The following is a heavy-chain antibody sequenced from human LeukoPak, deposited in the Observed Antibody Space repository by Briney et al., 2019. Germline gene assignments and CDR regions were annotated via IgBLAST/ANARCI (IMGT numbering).Heavy chain of an antibody. V-gene: IGHV6-1*01. CDR1: GDSVSSNSVA. CDR2: SSYGSKRYN. CDR3: ARGQRYCLDS. J-gene: IGHJ5*01. D-gene: IGHD5-24*01. Sequence: SQTLSLTCAISGDSVSSNSVAWNWIRQSPSRGLEWLGKSSYGSKRYNDYAVSGKSRITVNPATTQNQFSLQRNSMAPEDTAVYYCARGQRYCLDSWGQGTLVTVSS.